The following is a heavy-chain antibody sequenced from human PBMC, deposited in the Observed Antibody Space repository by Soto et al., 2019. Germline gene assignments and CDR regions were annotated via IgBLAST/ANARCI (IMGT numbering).Heavy chain of an antibody. D-gene: IGHD6-13*01. CDR1: GFTVSSNY. CDR2: IYSGGST. V-gene: IGHV3-53*01. CDR3: ARSGSNYYYYYGMDV. J-gene: IGHJ6*02. Sequence: EVQLVESGGGLIQPGGSLRLSCAASGFTVSSNYMSWVRQAPGKGLEWVSVIYSGGSTYYADSVKGRFTISRDNSKNTLYLQMNSLRAEDTAVYYCARSGSNYYYYYGMDVWGQGTTVTVSS.